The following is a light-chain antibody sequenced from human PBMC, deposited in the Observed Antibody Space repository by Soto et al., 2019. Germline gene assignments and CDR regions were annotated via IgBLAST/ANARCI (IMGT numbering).Light chain of an antibody. CDR2: DVS. CDR3: SSYTSSPYV. Sequence: SPLTQPASVSGSPGQSITISCTGTSSDVGGYNYVSWYQQHPGKAPKLMIYDVSNRPSGVSNRFSGSKSGNTASLTISGLQAEDEADYYCSSYTSSPYVFGTGTKVTVL. V-gene: IGLV2-14*01. J-gene: IGLJ1*01. CDR1: SSDVGGYNY.